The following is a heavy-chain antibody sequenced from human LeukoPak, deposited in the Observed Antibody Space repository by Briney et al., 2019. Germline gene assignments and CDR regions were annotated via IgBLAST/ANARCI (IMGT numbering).Heavy chain of an antibody. V-gene: IGHV3-11*01. CDR2: ISSSGSTI. D-gene: IGHD3-10*01. Sequence: GGSLRLPCAASGFTFSDYYMSWIRQAPGKGLEWVSYISSSGSTIYYADSVKGRFTISRDNAKNSLYLQMNSLRAEDTAVYYCASRGSHYYGSGRPFDYWGQGTLVTVSS. CDR1: GFTFSDYY. J-gene: IGHJ4*02. CDR3: ASRGSHYYGSGRPFDY.